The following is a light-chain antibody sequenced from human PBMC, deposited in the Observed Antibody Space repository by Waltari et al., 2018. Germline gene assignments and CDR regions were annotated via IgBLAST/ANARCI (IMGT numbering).Light chain of an antibody. Sequence: DIQMTQSPSSLSASVGDRFTIPCQASQDTRNYLNWYQQKPGKAPKLLIYDASSLETGVPSRFSGNGSGTDFTFTISSLQPEDIATYYCQQYDNLVFTFGPGTKVDIK. CDR1: QDTRNY. CDR3: QQYDNLVFT. CDR2: DAS. V-gene: IGKV1-33*01. J-gene: IGKJ3*01.